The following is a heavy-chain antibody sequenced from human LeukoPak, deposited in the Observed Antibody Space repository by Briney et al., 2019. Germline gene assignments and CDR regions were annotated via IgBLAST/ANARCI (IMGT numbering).Heavy chain of an antibody. V-gene: IGHV3-7*01. Sequence: GGSLRLSCAASGFTFSSYWMSWVRQAPGKGLEWVANIKKDGSEKFYLDSVKGRFTVSRDNAKNSLYLQMNSLRAEDTAVYYCARDADLGATIIGAFGMWGQGTMVTVSS. J-gene: IGHJ3*02. CDR2: IKKDGSEK. D-gene: IGHD5-24*01. CDR1: GFTFSSYW. CDR3: ARDADLGATIIGAFGM.